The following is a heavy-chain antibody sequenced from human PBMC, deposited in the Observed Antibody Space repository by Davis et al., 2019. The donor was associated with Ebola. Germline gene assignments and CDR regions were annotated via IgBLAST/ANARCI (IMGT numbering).Heavy chain of an antibody. D-gene: IGHD4-11*01. J-gene: IGHJ4*02. CDR1: GFTFRSYG. CDR3: AKTMTTRTPAY. V-gene: IGHV3-30*02. CDR2: IRFDGTTK. Sequence: GESLKISCAASGFTFRSYGMHWARQAPGKGLEWVAFIRFDGTTKNYVDSVEGRFTVSRDNSKNTLYLQMNSLGPGDTATYYCAKTMTTRTPAYWGQGTLVTVSS.